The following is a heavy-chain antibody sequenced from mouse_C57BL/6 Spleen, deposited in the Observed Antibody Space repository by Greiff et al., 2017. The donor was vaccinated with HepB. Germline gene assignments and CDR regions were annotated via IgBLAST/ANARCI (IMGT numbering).Heavy chain of an antibody. Sequence: QVQLQQSGAELVKPGASVKISCKASGYAFSSYWMNWVKQRPGKGLEWIGQIYPGDGDTNYNGKFKGKATLTADKSSSTAYMQRSSLTSEDSAVYFCARTGLLIEYGSRFDYWGQGTTLTVSS. CDR1: GYAFSSYW. D-gene: IGHD1-1*01. CDR2: IYPGDGDT. V-gene: IGHV1-80*01. CDR3: ARTGLLIEYGSRFDY. J-gene: IGHJ2*01.